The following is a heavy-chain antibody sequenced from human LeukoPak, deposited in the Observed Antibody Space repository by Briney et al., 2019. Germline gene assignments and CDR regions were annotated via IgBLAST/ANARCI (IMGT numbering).Heavy chain of an antibody. CDR1: GFTSSTYS. D-gene: IGHD3-22*01. CDR2: ISSVSSYI. V-gene: IGHV3-21*01. J-gene: IGHJ4*02. CDR3: ARDPSNYYDSSGYYAAVCDY. Sequence: GGSLRPSCPAPGFTSSTYSMNGVRQPPGRGRGWASSISSVSSYIYYADSVKGRFTISRDNAKSSLHLQMNSLRAEDTAVYYCARDPSNYYDSSGYYAAVCDYWGQGTLVTVSS.